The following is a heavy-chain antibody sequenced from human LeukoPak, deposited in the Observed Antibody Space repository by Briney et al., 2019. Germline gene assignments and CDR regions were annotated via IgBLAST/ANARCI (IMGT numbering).Heavy chain of an antibody. Sequence: PSETLSLTCTVSGGSISSSSYYWSWIRQPPGKGLEWIGYIYYSGSTNYNPSLKSRVTISVDTSKNQFSLKLSSVTAADTAVYYCARVVMVSVRNWFDPWGQGTLVTVSS. CDR2: IYYSGST. CDR3: ARVVMVSVRNWFDP. V-gene: IGHV4-61*01. D-gene: IGHD2-8*01. J-gene: IGHJ5*02. CDR1: GGSISSSSYY.